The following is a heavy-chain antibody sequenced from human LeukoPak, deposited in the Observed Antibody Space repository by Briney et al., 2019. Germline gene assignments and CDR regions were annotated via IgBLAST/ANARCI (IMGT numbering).Heavy chain of an antibody. CDR1: GGSVSSYY. D-gene: IGHD3-16*01. J-gene: IGHJ4*02. Sequence: SETLSLTCTVSGGSVSSYYWTWIRQPPGKGLEWIGYIYYSGNTNYNPSLKSRVTISVDTSKNQVYLKLSSATAADTAVYYCARGGERSRIIRYWGQGTLVTVSP. CDR3: ARGGERSRIIRY. CDR2: IYYSGNT. V-gene: IGHV4-59*02.